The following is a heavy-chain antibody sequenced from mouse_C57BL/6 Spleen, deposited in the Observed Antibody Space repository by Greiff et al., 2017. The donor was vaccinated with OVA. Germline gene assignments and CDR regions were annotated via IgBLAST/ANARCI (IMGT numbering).Heavy chain of an antibody. J-gene: IGHJ1*03. D-gene: IGHD3-2*02. V-gene: IGHV1-52*01. CDR2: SET. CDR3: ARSGDSYWYFDV. Sequence: SETHYNQKFKDKATLTVDKSSSTAYMQLSSLTSEDSAVYYCARSGDSYWYFDVWGTGTTVTVSS.